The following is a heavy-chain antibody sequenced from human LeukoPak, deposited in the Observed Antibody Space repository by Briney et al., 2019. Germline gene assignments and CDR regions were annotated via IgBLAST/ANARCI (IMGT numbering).Heavy chain of an antibody. V-gene: IGHV1-69*13. D-gene: IGHD6-13*01. CDR2: IIPIFGTT. CDR1: GGTFSSYA. Sequence: GASVKVSCKASGGTFSSYAITWVRQAPGQGLEWMGGIIPIFGTTSYAQKFQGRLTMTADESTTTGYIELRSLRSEDTAVYYCARGKVPGGLIAAAGIHFDYWGQGTLVTVSS. J-gene: IGHJ4*02. CDR3: ARGKVPGGLIAAAGIHFDY.